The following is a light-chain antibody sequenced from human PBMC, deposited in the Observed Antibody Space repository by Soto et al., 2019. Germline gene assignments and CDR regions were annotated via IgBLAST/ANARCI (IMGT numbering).Light chain of an antibody. CDR2: GAS. CDR3: QQYNNWLWT. CDR1: QSVSSN. Sequence: EIVMTQSPATLSVSPGERATLSCRASQSVSSNLAWYQQKPGQAPRLLIYGASTRATGIPAGFSGSVSGTEFTLTISSLQSEDFAVYYCQQYNNWLWTFGQGTKVEIK. V-gene: IGKV3-15*01. J-gene: IGKJ1*01.